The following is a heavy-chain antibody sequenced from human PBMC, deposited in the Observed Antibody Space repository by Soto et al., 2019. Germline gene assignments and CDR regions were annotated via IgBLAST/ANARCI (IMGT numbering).Heavy chain of an antibody. CDR3: ANHLYAGLIYDMDV. CDR2: ISGRGGTT. D-gene: IGHD2-2*02. Sequence: EVQLLESGGGLVRPGGSLRLSCAASGFTFSNHAMSWVRQAPGKGLEWVSGISGRGGTTFYADSVMGRFTISRDNSENTLYLPMNTVTAEDTAVYYCANHLYAGLIYDMDVWGKGTTVIVSS. J-gene: IGHJ6*03. CDR1: GFTFSNHA. V-gene: IGHV3-23*01.